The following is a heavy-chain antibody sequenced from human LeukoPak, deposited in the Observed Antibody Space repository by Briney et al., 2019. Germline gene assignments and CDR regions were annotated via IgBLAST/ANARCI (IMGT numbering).Heavy chain of an antibody. CDR3: AKDLVVLRFLKWFHRPDY. V-gene: IGHV3-23*01. J-gene: IGHJ4*02. D-gene: IGHD3-3*01. CDR2: ISGSGGST. Sequence: QPGGSLRLSCAASGFTFSSYAMSWVRQAPGKGLEWVSAISGSGGSTYYADSVKGRFTISRDNSKNTLYLQMSSLRAEDTAVYYCAKDLVVLRFLKWFHRPDYWGQGTLVTVSS. CDR1: GFTFSSYA.